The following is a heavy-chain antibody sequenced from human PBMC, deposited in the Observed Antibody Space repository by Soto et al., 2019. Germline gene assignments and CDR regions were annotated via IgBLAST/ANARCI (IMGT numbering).Heavy chain of an antibody. V-gene: IGHV3-23*01. CDR2: ISGSGGST. CDR3: AKSAGYDFWSRYRLWYFDL. J-gene: IGHJ2*01. D-gene: IGHD3-3*01. Sequence: EVQLLESGGGLVQPGGSLRLSCAASGFTYSSYAMSWVRQAPGKGLEWVSAISGSGGSTYYADSVKGRFTISRDNSKNTLYLQMNSLRAEDTAVYYCAKSAGYDFWSRYRLWYFDLWGRGTLVTVSS. CDR1: GFTYSSYA.